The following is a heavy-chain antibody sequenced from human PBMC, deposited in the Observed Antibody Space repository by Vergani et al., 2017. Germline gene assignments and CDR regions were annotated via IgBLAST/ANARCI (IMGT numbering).Heavy chain of an antibody. D-gene: IGHD3-22*01. J-gene: IGHJ4*02. V-gene: IGHV3-30*02. CDR1: GFTFSSYG. CDR2: IRYDGSNK. CDR3: AKDFFLLPASSGSPPGD. Sequence: QVQLVESGGGVVQPGGSLRLPCAASGFTFSSYGMHWVRQAPGKGLEWVAFIRYDGSNKYYADSVKGRFTISRDNSKNTLYLQMNSLRAEDTAVYYCAKDFFLLPASSGSPPGDWGQGTLVTVSS.